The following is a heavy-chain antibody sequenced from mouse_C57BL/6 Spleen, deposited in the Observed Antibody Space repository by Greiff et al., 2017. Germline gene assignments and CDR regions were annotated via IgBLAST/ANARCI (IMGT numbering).Heavy chain of an antibody. CDR3: ARDSSGFAWFAY. D-gene: IGHD3-2*02. CDR2: ISGGGGNT. V-gene: IGHV5-9*01. J-gene: IGHJ3*01. CDR1: GFTFSSYT. Sequence: EVNLVESGGGLVKPGGSLKLSCAASGFTFSSYTMSWVRQTPEKRLEWVATISGGGGNTYYPDSVKGRFTISRDNAKNTLYLQMSSLRSEDTALYYCARDSSGFAWFAYWGQGTLVTVSA.